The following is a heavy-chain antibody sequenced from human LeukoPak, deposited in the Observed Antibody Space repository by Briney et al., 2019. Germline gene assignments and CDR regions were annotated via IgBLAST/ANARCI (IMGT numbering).Heavy chain of an antibody. J-gene: IGHJ4*02. V-gene: IGHV3-23*01. CDR1: GFTFSSSA. CDR2: ISNNGGYT. Sequence: GGSLRLSCAASGFTFSSSAMSWVRQAPGKGLEWVSAISNNGGYTYYADSVQGRFTISRDNSKSTLCLQMNSLRDEDTAVYYCAKQLGYCSDGSCYFPYWGQGTLVTVSS. CDR3: AKQLGYCSDGSCYFPY. D-gene: IGHD2-15*01.